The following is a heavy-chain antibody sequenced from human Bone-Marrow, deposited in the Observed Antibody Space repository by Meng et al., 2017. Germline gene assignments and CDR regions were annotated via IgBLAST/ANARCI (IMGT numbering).Heavy chain of an antibody. Sequence: GGSLRLSCAASGFTFSSYAMHWVRQALGKGLEWVAVISYDGSNKYYADSVKGRFTISRDNSKNTLYLQMNSLRAEDTAVYYCARVGFSHLYYFDYWGQGTLVTVSS. D-gene: IGHD5-12*01. V-gene: IGHV3-30*04. CDR1: GFTFSSYA. CDR2: ISYDGSNK. CDR3: ARVGFSHLYYFDY. J-gene: IGHJ4*02.